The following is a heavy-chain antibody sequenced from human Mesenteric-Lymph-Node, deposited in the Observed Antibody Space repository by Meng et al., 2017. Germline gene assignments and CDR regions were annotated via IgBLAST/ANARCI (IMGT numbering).Heavy chain of an antibody. J-gene: IGHJ3*02. CDR1: GYSFTSYW. CDR2: IYPGDSDT. CDR3: ARTGGYCSGGSCYPRDAFDI. V-gene: IGHV5-51*01. D-gene: IGHD2-15*01. Sequence: KVSCKGSGYSFTSYWIGWVRQMPGKGLEWMGIIYPGDSDTRYSPSFQGQVTISADKSISTAYLQWSSLKASDTAMYYCARTGGYCSGGSCYPRDAFDIWGQGTMVTVSS.